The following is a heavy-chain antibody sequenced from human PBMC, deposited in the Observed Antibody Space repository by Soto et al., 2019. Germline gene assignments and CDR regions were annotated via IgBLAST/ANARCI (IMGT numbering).Heavy chain of an antibody. CDR1: GFTFSSYW. D-gene: IGHD1-26*01. V-gene: IGHV3-7*03. CDR3: ARDALVGATDYFDY. J-gene: IGHJ4*02. Sequence: GGSLRLSCAASGFTFSSYWMSWVRQAPGKGLEWVANIKQDGSEKYYVDSVKGRFTISRDNAKNSLYLQMNSLRAEDTAVYYCARDALVGATDYFDYWGQGTLVTSPQ. CDR2: IKQDGSEK.